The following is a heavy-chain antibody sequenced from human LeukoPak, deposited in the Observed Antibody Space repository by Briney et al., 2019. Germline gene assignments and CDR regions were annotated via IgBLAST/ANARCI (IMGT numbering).Heavy chain of an antibody. CDR3: ASKGLVGALDC. CDR1: GGSISSYY. J-gene: IGHJ4*02. D-gene: IGHD1-26*01. V-gene: IGHV4-59*01. Sequence: SETLSLTCTVSGGSISSYYWSWIRQPPGKGLEWIGYIYYSGSTNYNPSLKSRVTISVDTSKNQFSLKLSSVTAADTAVYYCASKGLVGALDCWGQGTLVTVSS. CDR2: IYYSGST.